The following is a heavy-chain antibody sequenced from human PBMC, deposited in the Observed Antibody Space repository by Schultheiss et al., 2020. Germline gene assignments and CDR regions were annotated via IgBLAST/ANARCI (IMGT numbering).Heavy chain of an antibody. V-gene: IGHV3-74*01. D-gene: IGHD2-2*01. CDR3: ARTSSHRSLDYYGMDV. CDR2: INSDGSST. Sequence: GGSLRLSCAASGFTFSSYWMHWVRQAPGKGLVWVSRINSDGSSTSYADSVKGRFTISRDNSKNTLYLQMNSLRAEDTAVYYCARTSSHRSLDYYGMDVWGQGTTVTVSS. J-gene: IGHJ6*02. CDR1: GFTFSSYW.